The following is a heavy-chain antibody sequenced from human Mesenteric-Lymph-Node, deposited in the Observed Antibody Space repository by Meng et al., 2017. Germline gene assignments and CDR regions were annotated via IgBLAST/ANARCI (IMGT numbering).Heavy chain of an antibody. CDR3: AVRARRGEMATTYDY. CDR2: ISYDGSNK. J-gene: IGHJ4*02. Sequence: GGSLRLSCAASGFTFSSYAMHWVRQAPGKGLEWVAVISYDGSNKYYADSVKGRFTISRDNSKNTLYLQMNSLRAEDTAVYYCAVRARRGEMATTYDYWGQGTLVTVSS. V-gene: IGHV3-30*07. CDR1: GFTFSSYA. D-gene: IGHD5-24*01.